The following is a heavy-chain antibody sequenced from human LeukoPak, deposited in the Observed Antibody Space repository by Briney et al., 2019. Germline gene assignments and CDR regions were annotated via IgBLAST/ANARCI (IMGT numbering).Heavy chain of an antibody. CDR3: AKETPNTGWFDP. CDR2: INPSGDGT. Sequence: GASVKVSCKGSGHTFTTYYVHLVRQAPGQGLEWMGVINPSGDGTNYPQRFQGRVTLTRDTSTSTVYMELSSLRSEDTAIYYCAKETPNTGWFDPWGQGTLVTVSS. J-gene: IGHJ5*02. V-gene: IGHV1-46*01. CDR1: GHTFTTYY. D-gene: IGHD1-14*01.